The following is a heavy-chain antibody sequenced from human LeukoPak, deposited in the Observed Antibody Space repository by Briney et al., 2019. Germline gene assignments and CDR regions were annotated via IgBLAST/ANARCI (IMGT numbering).Heavy chain of an antibody. D-gene: IGHD3-3*01. CDR3: ARGKYYDFWSGYYGVQYYFDY. CDR2: INHSGST. J-gene: IGHJ4*02. Sequence: SETLSLTCDVYGGSFSGYYWSWIRQPPGKGLEWIGEINHSGSTNYNPSLKSRVTISVDTSKNQFSLKLSSVTAADTAVYYCARGKYYDFWSGYYGVQYYFDYWGQGTLVTVSS. CDR1: GGSFSGYY. V-gene: IGHV4-34*01.